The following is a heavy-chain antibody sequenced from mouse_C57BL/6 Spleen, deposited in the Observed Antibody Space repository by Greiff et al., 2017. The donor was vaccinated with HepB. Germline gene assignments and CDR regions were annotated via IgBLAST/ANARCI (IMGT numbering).Heavy chain of an antibody. V-gene: IGHV5-9*01. CDR2: ISGGGGNT. J-gene: IGHJ1*03. Sequence: DVMLVESGGGLVKPGGSLKLSCAASGFTFSSYTMSWVRQTPEKRLEWVATISGGGGNTYYPDSVKGRFTISRDNAKNTLYLQMSSLRSEDTALYYCARKGDGYYGGYFDVWGTGTTVTVSS. D-gene: IGHD2-3*01. CDR1: GFTFSSYT. CDR3: ARKGDGYYGGYFDV.